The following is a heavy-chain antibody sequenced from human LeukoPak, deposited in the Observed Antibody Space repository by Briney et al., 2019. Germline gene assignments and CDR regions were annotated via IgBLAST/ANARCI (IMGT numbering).Heavy chain of an antibody. CDR2: IKQDGSEK. J-gene: IGHJ4*02. V-gene: IGHV3-7*01. CDR3: AREGPKSRRYVWGSYRPNTHFDY. D-gene: IGHD3-16*02. Sequence: AGGSLRLSCAASGFTFYDYGMTWVRQAPGKGLEWVANIKQDGSEKYYVDSVKGRFTISRDNAKNSLYLQMNSLRAEDTAVYYCAREGPKSRRYVWGSYRPNTHFDYWGQGTLVTVSS. CDR1: GFTFYDYG.